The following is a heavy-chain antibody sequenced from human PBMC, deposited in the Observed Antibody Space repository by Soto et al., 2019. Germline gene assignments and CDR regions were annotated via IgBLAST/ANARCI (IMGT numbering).Heavy chain of an antibody. CDR2: IYSCGNT. CDR1: GFSVSRNY. D-gene: IGHD3-10*01. Sequence: GGSLRLSCAASGFSVSRNYMTWVRQAPGKGLEWVSLIYSCGNTQYADSVRGRFTISRDKSKSTLYLQVNSLRAEDTAVYYCAKVGGVFRNWFDPWGQGFDPWGQGTLVTVSS. J-gene: IGHJ5*02. V-gene: IGHV3-66*03. CDR3: AKVGGVFRNWFDPWGQGFDP.